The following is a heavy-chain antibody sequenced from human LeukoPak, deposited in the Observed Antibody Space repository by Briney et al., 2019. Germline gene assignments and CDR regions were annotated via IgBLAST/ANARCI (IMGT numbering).Heavy chain of an antibody. D-gene: IGHD6-13*01. J-gene: IGHJ5*02. CDR3: AREVSRIAAAGTSAYNWFDP. CDR1: GFTFSSYW. CDR2: IKQGGSEK. V-gene: IGHV3-7*01. Sequence: GGSLRLSCAASGFTFSSYWMSWVRQAPGKGLEWVANIKQGGSEKYYVDSVKGRFTISRDNAKNSLYLQMNSLRAEDTAVYYCAREVSRIAAAGTSAYNWFDPWGQGTLVTVSS.